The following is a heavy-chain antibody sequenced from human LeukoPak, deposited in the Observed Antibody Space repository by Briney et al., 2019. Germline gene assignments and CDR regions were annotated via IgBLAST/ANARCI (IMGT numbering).Heavy chain of an antibody. CDR2: IYYSGST. J-gene: IGHJ6*02. CDR1: GGSISSYY. CDR3: ARGRRNGILTGYFENYYYYGMDV. V-gene: IGHV4-59*01. D-gene: IGHD3-9*01. Sequence: SETLSLTCTVSGGSISSYYWSWIRQPPGKGLEWIGYIYYSGSTNYNPSLKSRVTISVDTSKNQFSLKLSSVTAADTAVYYCARGRRNGILTGYFENYYYYGMDVWGQGTTVTVSS.